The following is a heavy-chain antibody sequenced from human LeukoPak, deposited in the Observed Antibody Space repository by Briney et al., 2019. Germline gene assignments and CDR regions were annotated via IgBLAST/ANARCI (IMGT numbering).Heavy chain of an antibody. J-gene: IGHJ6*02. CDR2: MNPNSGNT. CDR1: GYTFTSYD. D-gene: IGHD7-27*01. CDR3: ARTYRTGDMFYYYYYGMDV. Sequence: ASVTVSCKASGYTFTSYDINWVRQATGQGLEWMGWMNPNSGNTGYAQKFQGRVTMTRNTSISTAYMELSSLRSEDTAVYYCARTYRTGDMFYYYYYGMDVWGQGTTVTVSS. V-gene: IGHV1-8*01.